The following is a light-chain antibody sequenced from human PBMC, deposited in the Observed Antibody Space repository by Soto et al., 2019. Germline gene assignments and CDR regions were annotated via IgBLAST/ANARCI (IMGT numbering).Light chain of an antibody. CDR1: QSVSSSY. Sequence: EIVLTQSPGTLSLSPGERATLSCRASQSVSSSYLAWYQQKPGQAPRLLIYGASSRATGIPDRFSGSGSGTYFTLTISRLAPEDFAVYYCQQDGSSPQFTFGPGTKVDIK. J-gene: IGKJ3*01. CDR3: QQDGSSPQFT. CDR2: GAS. V-gene: IGKV3-20*01.